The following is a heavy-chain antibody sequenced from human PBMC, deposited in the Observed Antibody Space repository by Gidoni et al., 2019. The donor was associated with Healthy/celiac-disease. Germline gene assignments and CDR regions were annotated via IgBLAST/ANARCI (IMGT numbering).Heavy chain of an antibody. D-gene: IGHD2-15*01. J-gene: IGHJ4*02. CDR2: INHSGST. CDR1: GGSFSGYY. Sequence: QVQLQQWGAGLLTPSETLSLTCAVSGGSFSGYYWSWIRQPPGKGLEWIGEINHSGSTNYNPSLKSRVTISVDTSKNQFSLKLSSVTAADTAVYYCARGRYCSGGSCYSLVYWGQGTLVTVSS. V-gene: IGHV4-34*01. CDR3: ARGRYCSGGSCYSLVY.